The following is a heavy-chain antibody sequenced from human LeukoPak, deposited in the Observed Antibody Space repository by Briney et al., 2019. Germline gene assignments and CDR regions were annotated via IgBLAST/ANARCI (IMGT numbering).Heavy chain of an antibody. CDR1: GYTFTSYY. CDR3: ARGAPDFWSVYYMDV. D-gene: IGHD3-3*01. J-gene: IGHJ6*03. CDR2: INPSGGST. Sequence: ASVKVSCKASGYTFTSYYMHWVRQAPGQGLEWMGIINPSGGSTSYAQKFQGRVTMTRDTSTSTVYMELSSLRSEDTAVYYCARGAPDFWSVYYMDVWGKGTTVTVSS. V-gene: IGHV1-46*01.